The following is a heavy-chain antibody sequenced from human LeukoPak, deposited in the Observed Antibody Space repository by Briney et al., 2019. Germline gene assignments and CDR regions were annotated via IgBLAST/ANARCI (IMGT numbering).Heavy chain of an antibody. CDR2: IYHSGST. CDR1: GYSISSGYY. V-gene: IGHV4-38-2*02. D-gene: IGHD3-22*01. J-gene: IGHJ4*02. CDR3: ARDRDSSGYYLYY. Sequence: SETLSLTCTVSGYSISSGYYWGWIRQPPGKGLEWIGSIYHSGSTYYNPSLKSRVTISVDTSKNQFSLKLSSVTAADTAVYYCARDRDSSGYYLYYWGQGTLVTVSS.